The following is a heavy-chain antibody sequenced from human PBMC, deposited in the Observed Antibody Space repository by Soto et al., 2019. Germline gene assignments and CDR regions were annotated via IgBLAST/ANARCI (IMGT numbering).Heavy chain of an antibody. J-gene: IGHJ5*02. CDR2: INAGNGNT. D-gene: IGHD3-3*01. CDR1: GYTFTSYA. V-gene: IGHV1-3*01. Sequence: ASVKVSCKASGYTFTSYAIHWVRQAPGQRLEWMGWINAGNGNTKYSQKFQGRVTITRDTSASTAYMELSSLRSEDTAIYYCARDPFYDFWSGSNWFDPWGQGTLVTVSS. CDR3: ARDPFYDFWSGSNWFDP.